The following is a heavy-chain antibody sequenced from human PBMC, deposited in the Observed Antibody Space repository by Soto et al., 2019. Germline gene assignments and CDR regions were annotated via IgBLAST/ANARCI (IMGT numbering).Heavy chain of an antibody. CDR2: ISAYNGNT. V-gene: IGHV1-18*01. CDR1: GNTFTSYG. CDR3: ARIRSGYRDQYYFDY. J-gene: IGHJ4*02. D-gene: IGHD3-9*01. Sequence: GASVKVSCKASGNTFTSYGISWVRQAPGQGLEWMGWISAYNGNTNYAQKLQGRVTMTTDTSTSTAYMELRSLRSDDTAVYYCARIRSGYRDQYYFDYWGQGTLVTVSS.